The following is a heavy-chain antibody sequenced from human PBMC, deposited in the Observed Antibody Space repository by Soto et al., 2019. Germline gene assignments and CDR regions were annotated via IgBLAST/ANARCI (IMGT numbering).Heavy chain of an antibody. V-gene: IGHV3-23*01. CDR3: AKGRGGSGSLTPRVDF. J-gene: IGHJ4*02. CDR2: ISGGGDTT. Sequence: EVQLLESGGGLVQPGGSLRLSCAASGFTFNNYAMTWVRQAPGKGLEWVSAISGGGDTTSYADSVNGRFTVSRDGSKNRLYLQMSSLRAADTALYYCAKGRGGSGSLTPRVDFWGQGTLVTVSS. CDR1: GFTFNNYA. D-gene: IGHD3-10*01.